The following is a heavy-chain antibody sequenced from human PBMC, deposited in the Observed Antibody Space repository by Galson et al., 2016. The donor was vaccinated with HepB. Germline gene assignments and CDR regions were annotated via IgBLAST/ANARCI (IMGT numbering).Heavy chain of an antibody. Sequence: SVKVSCKASGYTFTGYYMHWVRQATGQGLEWMGWINPNSGGTNFAQRFLGRVTMTRDTSISTAYMELSRLRSDDTAVYYCAPEWAPSGYYFDYWGQGTLVTVSS. CDR1: GYTFTGYY. CDR3: APEWAPSGYYFDY. D-gene: IGHD1-26*01. CDR2: INPNSGGT. J-gene: IGHJ4*02. V-gene: IGHV1-2*02.